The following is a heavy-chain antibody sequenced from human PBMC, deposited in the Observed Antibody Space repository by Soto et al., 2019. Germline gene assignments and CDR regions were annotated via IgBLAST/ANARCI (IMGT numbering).Heavy chain of an antibody. CDR3: AGTQFDTSGYYPSGLEL. V-gene: IGHV1-69*01. D-gene: IGHD3-22*01. J-gene: IGHJ4*02. CDR2: IIPFLGSA. CDR1: GGTFKSYV. Sequence: QVQLEQSGAEVEKPGSSVKVSCKPSGGTFKSYVLNWVRQAPGQGLEWMGGIIPFLGSADYVQKFQDGVTITADESTSTAYLELSSLRSEDSAVYYCAGTQFDTSGYYPSGLELWGQGTLVTVAS.